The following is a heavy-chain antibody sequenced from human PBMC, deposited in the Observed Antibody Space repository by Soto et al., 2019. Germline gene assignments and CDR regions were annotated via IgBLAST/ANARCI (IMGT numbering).Heavy chain of an antibody. CDR2: INRDGSEK. J-gene: IGHJ4*02. Sequence: EVQLVESGGGLVQPGGFLRLSCAASKFSFSHYWMSWVRQAPGKGLEWVANINRDGSEKYYVDSVKGRFTISRDNTKNSQYLQMNSLRADDTAAYYCTRGGYSRSWNWNYWGQGTLVTVAS. CDR3: TRGGYSRSWNWNY. V-gene: IGHV3-7*05. D-gene: IGHD6-13*01. CDR1: KFSFSHYW.